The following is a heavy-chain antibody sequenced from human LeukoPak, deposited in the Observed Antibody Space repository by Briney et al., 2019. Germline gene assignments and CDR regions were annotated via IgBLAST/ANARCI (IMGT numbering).Heavy chain of an antibody. V-gene: IGHV1-69*13. Sequence: GASVKVTCKPSGGTFSRYAISRVRQAPGQGLGWMGGIIPIFGTANYAQKFQGKVTITADESTSTAYMELRSLRSEDTAVYYCARGWDHDSGVRPTAYVHWGQGTLVTVSS. CDR2: IIPIFGTA. CDR3: ARGWDHDSGVRPTAYVH. D-gene: IGHD3-22*01. CDR1: GGTFSRYA. J-gene: IGHJ4*02.